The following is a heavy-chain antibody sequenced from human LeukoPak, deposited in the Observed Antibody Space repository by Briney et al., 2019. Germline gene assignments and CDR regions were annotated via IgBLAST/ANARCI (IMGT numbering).Heavy chain of an antibody. V-gene: IGHV4-59*01. Sequence: SETLSLTCTVSGGSISSYYWSWIRQPPGKGLEWIGYIYYSGSTNYNPSLKSRVTISVDTSKNQFSLKLSSVTAADTGVYYCARVVVGYDSSGYHFDYWGQGTLVTVSS. CDR3: ARVVVGYDSSGYHFDY. D-gene: IGHD3-22*01. CDR1: GGSISSYY. CDR2: IYYSGST. J-gene: IGHJ4*02.